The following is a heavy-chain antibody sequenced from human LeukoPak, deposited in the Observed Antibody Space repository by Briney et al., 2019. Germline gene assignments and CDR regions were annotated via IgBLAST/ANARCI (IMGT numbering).Heavy chain of an antibody. CDR2: INHSGST. CDR3: ARGVRYCSGGSCYLFDY. Sequence: PSETLSLTCAVYGGSFSGYYWSWIRQPPGKGLEWIGEINHSGSTNYNPSLKSRVTISVDTSKNQFSLKLSSVTAADTAVYYCARGVRYCSGGSCYLFDYWGQGTLVTVSS. CDR1: GGSFSGYY. J-gene: IGHJ4*02. V-gene: IGHV4-34*01. D-gene: IGHD2-15*01.